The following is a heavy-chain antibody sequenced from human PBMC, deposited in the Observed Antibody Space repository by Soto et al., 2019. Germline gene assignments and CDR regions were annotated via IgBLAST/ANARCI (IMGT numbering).Heavy chain of an antibody. J-gene: IGHJ4*02. CDR3: ARGRTVEYSGYDLFDY. D-gene: IGHD5-12*01. CDR2: ISAYNGDT. CDR1: GYTFTSYG. V-gene: IGHV1-18*01. Sequence: QVQLVQSGAEVKKPGASVKVSCKASGYTFTSYGITWIRQAPGQGLEWMGWISAYNGDTNYAQKFQGRVTMTTDTSTSTAYMELTSLISDDTAVYYCARGRTVEYSGYDLFDYWGQGTLVTVS.